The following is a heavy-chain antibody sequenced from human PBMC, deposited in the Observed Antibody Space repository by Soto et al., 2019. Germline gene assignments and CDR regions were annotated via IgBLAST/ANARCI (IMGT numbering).Heavy chain of an antibody. V-gene: IGHV1-69*06. CDR3: ASEKETRTGQQLAAVDI. CDR2: IIPIFGTA. D-gene: IGHD6-13*01. CDR1: GGTFSSYA. Sequence: QVQLVQSGAEVKKPGSSVKVSCTASGGTFSSYAIIWVRQAPGQGLEWMGGIIPIFGTANYAQKFQGRVTITADKSTSTAYMELSSLRYEDTAVDYCASEKETRTGQQLAAVDIWGQGTMVTVSS. J-gene: IGHJ3*02.